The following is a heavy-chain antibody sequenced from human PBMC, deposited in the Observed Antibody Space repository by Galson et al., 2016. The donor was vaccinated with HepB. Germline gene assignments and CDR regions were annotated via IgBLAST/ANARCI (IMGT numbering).Heavy chain of an antibody. J-gene: IGHJ6*04. V-gene: IGHV3-30*03. CDR3: VQGSTAPAV. D-gene: IGHD1-26*01. CDR1: GFTFSNYG. CDR2: ISYDGSNK. Sequence: SLRLSCAASGFTFSNYGMHWVRHTPGKGLEWVAVISYDGSNKYYADSVKGRLTISRDNSKYTLSLQMNSLRAEDTAVYYCVQGSTAPAVWGKGTTVTVSS.